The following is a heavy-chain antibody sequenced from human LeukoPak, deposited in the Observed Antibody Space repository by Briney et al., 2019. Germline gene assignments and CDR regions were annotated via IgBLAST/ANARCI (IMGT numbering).Heavy chain of an antibody. V-gene: IGHV3-9*01. CDR3: AKDISGYRDYFDY. CDR2: ISWNSGSI. J-gene: IGHJ4*02. D-gene: IGHD5-12*01. CDR1: GFTVSSNY. Sequence: GGSLRLSCAASGFTVSSNYMSWVRQAPGKGLEWVSGISWNSGSIGYADSVKGRFTISRDNAKNSLYLQMNSLRAEDTALYYCAKDISGYRDYFDYWGQGTLVTVSS.